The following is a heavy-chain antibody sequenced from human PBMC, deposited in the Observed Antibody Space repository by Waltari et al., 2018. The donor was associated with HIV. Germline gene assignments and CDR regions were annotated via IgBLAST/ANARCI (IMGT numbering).Heavy chain of an antibody. CDR3: ARGAAAGTYYYYGMDV. D-gene: IGHD6-13*01. Sequence: QVQLVQSGAEVKKPGASVKVSCKASGYTFTSYYMHWVRQAHGQGLEWMGIINPSGGSTSYAQKFQGRVTMTRDTSTSTVYMELSSLRSEDTAVYYCARGAAAGTYYYYGMDVWGQGTTVTVSS. V-gene: IGHV1-46*01. J-gene: IGHJ6*02. CDR1: GYTFTSYY. CDR2: INPSGGST.